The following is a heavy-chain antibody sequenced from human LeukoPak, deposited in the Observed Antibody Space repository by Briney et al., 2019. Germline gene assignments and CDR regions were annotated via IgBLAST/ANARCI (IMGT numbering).Heavy chain of an antibody. CDR3: ARNVDILATIGSPWFDP. Sequence: SETLSLTCTVSGGSISSGDYYWSWIRQPPGKGVEWIGYIYYSGSTYYNPSLKSRVTISVDTSKNQFSLKLSSVTAADTAVYYCARNVDILATIGSPWFDPWGQGTLVTVSS. D-gene: IGHD5-12*01. CDR2: IYYSGST. V-gene: IGHV4-30-4*01. CDR1: GGSISSGDYY. J-gene: IGHJ5*02.